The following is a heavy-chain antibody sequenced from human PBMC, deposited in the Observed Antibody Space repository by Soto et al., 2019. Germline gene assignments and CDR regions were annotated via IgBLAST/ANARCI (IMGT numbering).Heavy chain of an antibody. V-gene: IGHV4-34*01. CDR1: GGSFSGYY. CDR3: ARQYSSGWYQHFDY. D-gene: IGHD6-19*01. J-gene: IGHJ4*02. CDR2: INHSGST. Sequence: SETLSLTCAVYGGSFSGYYWTWIRQPPGTGLEWIGEINHSGSTNYNPSLKSRVTISVDTSKNQFSLKLTSVTAADTAVYYCARQYSSGWYQHFDYWGQGALVTSPQ.